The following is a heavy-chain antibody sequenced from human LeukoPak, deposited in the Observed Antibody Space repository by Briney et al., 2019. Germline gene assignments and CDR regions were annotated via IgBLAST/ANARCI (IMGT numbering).Heavy chain of an antibody. Sequence: GGSLRLSCAASGFTFSSYAMSWVRQAPGKGLEWVSAISGSGGSTYYADSVKGRFTISRDNSKNTLYLQMNSLRAEDTAVYYCAKTLTSGTLYGWFDLWGQGTLVTVSS. V-gene: IGHV3-23*01. CDR2: ISGSGGST. D-gene: IGHD1-1*01. CDR3: AKTLTSGTLYGWFDL. J-gene: IGHJ5*02. CDR1: GFTFSSYA.